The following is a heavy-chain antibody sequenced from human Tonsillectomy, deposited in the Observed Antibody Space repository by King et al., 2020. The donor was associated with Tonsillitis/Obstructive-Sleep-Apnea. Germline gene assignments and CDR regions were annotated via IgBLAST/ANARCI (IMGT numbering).Heavy chain of an antibody. V-gene: IGHV4-34*01. J-gene: IGHJ6*03. CDR3: ARGEGDDYSNYQVYYYYYLDV. CDR2: INHSGST. D-gene: IGHD4-11*01. CDR1: GGSFSGYY. Sequence: VQLQQWGAGLLKPSETLSLTCAVYGGSFSGYYWSWIRQPPGKGLEWIGEINHSGSTNYNPSLKSRVTISVDTSKNQFSLKLSSVTAADTAVYYCARGEGDDYSNYQVYYYYYLDVWGKGTTVTVSS.